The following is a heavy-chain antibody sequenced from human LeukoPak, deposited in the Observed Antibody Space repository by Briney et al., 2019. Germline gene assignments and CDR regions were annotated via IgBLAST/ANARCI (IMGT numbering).Heavy chain of an antibody. V-gene: IGHV3-23*01. Sequence: PGGSLRLSCAASGFTFSSYAMSWVRQAPGKGLEWVSAISGSGGSTYYADSVKGRFTTSRDNSKNTLYLQMNSLRAEDTAVYYCAKRGTGSSWYGGFDYWGQGTLVTVSS. CDR1: GFTFSSYA. CDR2: ISGSGGST. J-gene: IGHJ4*02. D-gene: IGHD6-13*01. CDR3: AKRGTGSSWYGGFDY.